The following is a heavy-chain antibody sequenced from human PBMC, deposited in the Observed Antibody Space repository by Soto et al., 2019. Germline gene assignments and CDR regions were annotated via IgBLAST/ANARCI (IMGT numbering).Heavy chain of an antibody. V-gene: IGHV4-59*02. CDR2: TSYTGNT. D-gene: IGHD3-9*01. CDR1: GGSVTSHH. CDR3: ARDMHAGLTQYCDP. J-gene: IGHJ5*02. Sequence: PSETLSLTCFVSGGSVTSHHCSWIRQFPGQGLEWIAYTSYTGNTNYNPSRQSRVTISLDTCKNQFGLKFASMTAADTAVYYCARDMHAGLTQYCDPWSEGTLVTV.